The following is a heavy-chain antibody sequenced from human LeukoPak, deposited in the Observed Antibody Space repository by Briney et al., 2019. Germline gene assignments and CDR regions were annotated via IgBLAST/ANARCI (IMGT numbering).Heavy chain of an antibody. D-gene: IGHD2-8*01. J-gene: IGHJ4*02. V-gene: IGHV4-59*01. CDR1: SGSISYFY. CDR2: IHYTGST. Sequence: SETLSLTCTVSSGSISYFYWNWIRQPPGKGLEWIGYIHYTGSTNYNTSLKSRVTISVDTSKNQFSLKLSSVTAADTAVYYCATYTNRLHYWGQGTLVTVSS. CDR3: ATYTNRLHY.